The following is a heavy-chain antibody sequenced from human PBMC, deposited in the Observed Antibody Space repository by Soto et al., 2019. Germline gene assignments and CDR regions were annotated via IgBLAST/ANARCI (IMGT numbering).Heavy chain of an antibody. V-gene: IGHV3-64D*08. J-gene: IGHJ5*02. Sequence: GGSLRLSCSASGFTFSSYAMHWVRQAPGKGLEYVSAISSNGGSTYYADSVKGRFTISRDNSKNTLYLQMSSLRAEDTAVYYCVKDDGDYDFWSGHIEVENWFRPWGQGTLVTVSS. D-gene: IGHD3-3*01. CDR1: GFTFSSYA. CDR3: VKDDGDYDFWSGHIEVENWFRP. CDR2: ISSNGGST.